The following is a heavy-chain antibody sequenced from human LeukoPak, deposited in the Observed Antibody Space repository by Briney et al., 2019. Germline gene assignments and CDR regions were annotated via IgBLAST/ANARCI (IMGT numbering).Heavy chain of an antibody. CDR1: GFTFSDYW. CDR2: IRHDGVNK. D-gene: IGHD1-26*01. V-gene: IGHV3-7*01. CDR3: ARDIIVDDTSAYDI. Sequence: GGSLRLSCVVSGFTFSDYWMTWVRQAPGKGLEWVASIRHDGVNKYYVESVKGRLTISRDNAKNSLYLQLNSLRADDTAVYYCARDIIVDDTSAYDIWGHGTMVTVSS. J-gene: IGHJ3*02.